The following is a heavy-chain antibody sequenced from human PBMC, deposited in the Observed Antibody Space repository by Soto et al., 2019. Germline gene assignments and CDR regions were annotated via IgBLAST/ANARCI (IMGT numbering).Heavy chain of an antibody. J-gene: IGHJ4*02. D-gene: IGHD3-16*01. V-gene: IGHV1-69*02. CDR3: ARGPLRVLTYFQS. Sequence: QVQLVQSGPEVKKPGSSVKVSCKASGGTFRNYPINWVRQAPGQGLEWMGSIFPLTDIPDYAQNFQASLTITADKSTSTAYMELSSLTSDDTAMYFCARGPLRVLTYFQSWGQGTLVTVSS. CDR1: GGTFRNYP. CDR2: IFPLTDIP.